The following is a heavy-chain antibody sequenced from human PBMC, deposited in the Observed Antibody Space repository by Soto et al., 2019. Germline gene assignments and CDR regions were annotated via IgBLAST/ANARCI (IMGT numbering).Heavy chain of an antibody. D-gene: IGHD1-26*01. V-gene: IGHV6-1*01. J-gene: IGHJ4*01. CDR2: TYYRSKWYY. CDR1: GYSVSSNSAG. CDR3: ARGEQYSGRIFDY. Sequence: SHTLSLTCAITGYSVSSNSAGWRLVRQSPSRGLEWLGRTYYRSKWYYEYAVSVRGRITINPDTSKNQYSLQLNSVTPEDTAVYFCARGEQYSGRIFDYWGQGTLVTVS.